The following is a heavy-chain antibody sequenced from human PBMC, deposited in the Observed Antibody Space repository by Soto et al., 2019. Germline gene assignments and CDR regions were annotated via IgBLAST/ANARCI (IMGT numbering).Heavy chain of an antibody. CDR2: TSSTANT. J-gene: IGHJ5*02. CDR3: ARDMHAGLTHYFDP. Sequence: SETLSLPCFVSASCVTSHNWSWIRQFPGKGLEWIAYTSSTANTNSNPSLRSRVTISLDTSKTQLSLKLPSMTAADTAVYYCARDMHAGLTHYFDPWGQGRLVTVSS. CDR1: ASCVTSHN. D-gene: IGHD1-26*01. V-gene: IGHV4-59*02.